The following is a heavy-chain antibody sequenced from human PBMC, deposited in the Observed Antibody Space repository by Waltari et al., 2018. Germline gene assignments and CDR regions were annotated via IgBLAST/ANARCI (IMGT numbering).Heavy chain of an antibody. Sequence: QVQLVQSGAEVKKPGSSVKVSCKASGGTFSSYAISWVRQAPGQGLEWMGGIIPILCIANDEQKCQARVTITAEKSTSTAYMGLSSLRSEETALYYCARVHFSGGSCYPADFDYWGQGTLVTVSS. V-gene: IGHV1-69*10. CDR2: IIPILCIA. CDR1: GGTFSSYA. J-gene: IGHJ4*02. D-gene: IGHD2-15*01. CDR3: ARVHFSGGSCYPADFDY.